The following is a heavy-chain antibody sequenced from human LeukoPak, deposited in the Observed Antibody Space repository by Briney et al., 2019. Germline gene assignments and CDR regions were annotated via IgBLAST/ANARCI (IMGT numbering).Heavy chain of an antibody. J-gene: IGHJ6*03. CDR1: GFTFSSYA. Sequence: QPGGSLRLSCAASGFTFSSYAMHWVRQAPGKGLEWVAVISYDGSNKYYADSVKGRFTISRDNAKNSLYLQMNSLRAEDTAVYYCARGVGLREYYMDVWGKGTTVTVSS. CDR3: ARGVGLREYYMDV. D-gene: IGHD5/OR15-5a*01. CDR2: ISYDGSNK. V-gene: IGHV3-30*04.